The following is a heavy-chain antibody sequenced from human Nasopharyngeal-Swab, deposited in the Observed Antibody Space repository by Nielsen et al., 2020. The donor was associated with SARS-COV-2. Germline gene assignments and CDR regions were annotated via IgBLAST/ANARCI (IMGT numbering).Heavy chain of an antibody. CDR2: IISILGIA. CDR3: ARRKMAVAGTWWFDP. Sequence: WVRQAPGQGLEWMGRIISILGIANYAQKFQGRVTITADKSTSTAYMELSSLRSEDTAVYYCARRKMAVAGTWWFDPWGQGTLVTVSS. V-gene: IGHV1-69*02. D-gene: IGHD6-19*01. J-gene: IGHJ5*02.